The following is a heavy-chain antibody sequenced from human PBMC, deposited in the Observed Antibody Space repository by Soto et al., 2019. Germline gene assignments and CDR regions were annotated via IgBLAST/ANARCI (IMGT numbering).Heavy chain of an antibody. CDR2: IYYSGST. D-gene: IGHD5-18*01. CDR1: GGSISSYY. CDR3: ARRYGSCFDY. V-gene: IGHV4-59*08. Sequence: QVQLQESGPGLVKPSETLSLTCTVSGGSISSYYWSWIRQPPGKGLEWIGYIYYSGSTNYNPSHKSRSTTSVDTSNNQFSLKLSSVTAADTALYYCARRYGSCFDYWGQGTLVTVSS. J-gene: IGHJ4*02.